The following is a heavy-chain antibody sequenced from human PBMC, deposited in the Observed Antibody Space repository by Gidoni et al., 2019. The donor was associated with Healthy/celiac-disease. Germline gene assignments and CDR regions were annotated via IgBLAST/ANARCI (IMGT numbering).Heavy chain of an antibody. V-gene: IGHV1-46*04. Sequence: QVQLVQSGAEVNKPGAAQKVPCKPSAYPYTSYYMHWVRQAPGQGLGWMGIINPSGGSTSYAQKLQGRVTMTRDTSTSTVYMELSSLRSEDTAVYYCARGRDGYNYFDYWGQGTLVTVSS. CDR1: AYPYTSYY. D-gene: IGHD5-12*01. J-gene: IGHJ4*02. CDR2: INPSGGST. CDR3: ARGRDGYNYFDY.